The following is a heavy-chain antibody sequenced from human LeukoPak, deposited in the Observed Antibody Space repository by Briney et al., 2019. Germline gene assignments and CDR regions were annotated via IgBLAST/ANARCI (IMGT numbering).Heavy chain of an antibody. V-gene: IGHV3-23*01. D-gene: IGHD3-22*01. Sequence: GGSLRLSCAASGFTFSSYAMSWVRQAPGKGLEWVSAISGSGGSTYYADSVKGRFTLSRDNSKNTLYLQMNSLRAEDTAVYYCAKGVYYYDSSGYYYTYYFDYWGQGTLVTVSS. CDR3: AKGVYYYDSSGYYYTYYFDY. J-gene: IGHJ4*02. CDR2: ISGSGGST. CDR1: GFTFSSYA.